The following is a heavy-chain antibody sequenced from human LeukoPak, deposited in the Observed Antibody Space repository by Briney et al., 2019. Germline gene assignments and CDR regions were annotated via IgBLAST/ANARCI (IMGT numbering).Heavy chain of an antibody. V-gene: IGHV4-59*08. D-gene: IGHD6-13*01. Sequence: PSETLSLTCTVSGDSISSYYWSWIRQPPGKGLEWIGYIYYSGSTNYNPSLKSRVTISVDTSKNQFSLKLSSVTAADTAVYYCARHADFEQQLALDYWGQGTLVTVSS. J-gene: IGHJ4*02. CDR2: IYYSGST. CDR3: ARHADFEQQLALDY. CDR1: GDSISSYY.